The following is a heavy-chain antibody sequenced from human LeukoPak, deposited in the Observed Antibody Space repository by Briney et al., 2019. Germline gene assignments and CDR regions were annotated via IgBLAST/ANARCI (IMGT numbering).Heavy chain of an antibody. D-gene: IGHD2-2*01. Sequence: PSETLSLTCTVSGGSISSYYWNWIRQPPGKGLEWIGYIYYSGSTNYNPSLKSRVTISVDTSKNQFSLKLSSVTAADTAVYYCARDADCSSTSCPRYFDYWGQGTLVTVSS. V-gene: IGHV4-59*01. J-gene: IGHJ4*02. CDR1: GGSISSYY. CDR2: IYYSGST. CDR3: ARDADCSSTSCPRYFDY.